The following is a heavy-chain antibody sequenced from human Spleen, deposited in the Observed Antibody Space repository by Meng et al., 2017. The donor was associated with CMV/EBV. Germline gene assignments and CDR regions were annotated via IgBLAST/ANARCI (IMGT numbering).Heavy chain of an antibody. CDR3: AHTRDGYNYFDY. J-gene: IGHJ4*02. Sequence: QSTLKESGPTLVQPTQTLTLTCTFSGFSLSTSGVGVGWIRQPPGKALEWLALIYWDDDKRYSPSLRSRLTITKDTSKNQVVLTMTNMDPVDTATYYCAHTRDGYNYFDYWGQGTLVTVSS. D-gene: IGHD5-24*01. CDR2: IYWDDDK. CDR1: GFSLSTSGVG. V-gene: IGHV2-5*02.